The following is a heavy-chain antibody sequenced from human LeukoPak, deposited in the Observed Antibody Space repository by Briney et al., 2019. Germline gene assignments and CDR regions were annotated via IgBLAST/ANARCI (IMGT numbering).Heavy chain of an antibody. CDR2: IKQDGSVK. Sequence: PRGSLRLSCAASGFTFSSYAMHWVRQAPGKGLEWVANIKQDGSVKQYVDSVKGRFTISRDNAKNSVYLQMNSLRAEDTAVYYCSSGDEFDYWGQGTLVTVSS. D-gene: IGHD7-27*01. CDR1: GFTFSSYA. V-gene: IGHV3-7*01. J-gene: IGHJ4*02. CDR3: SSGDEFDY.